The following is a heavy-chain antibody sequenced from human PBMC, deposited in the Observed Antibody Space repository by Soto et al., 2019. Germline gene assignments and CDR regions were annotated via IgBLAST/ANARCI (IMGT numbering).Heavy chain of an antibody. CDR3: TSRNCSDGNCYFDN. D-gene: IGHD2-15*01. V-gene: IGHV6-1*01. Sequence: PSQTLSLTCAISGDSVSSNDATWDWIRQSPSRGLEWLGRTYYRSKWYIDYAVSVKSRITINPDPSNNQLSLQLNSVTPDDTAVYYCTSRNCSDGNCYFDNWGQGTLVTVSS. CDR1: GDSVSSNDAT. J-gene: IGHJ4*02. CDR2: TYYRSKWYI.